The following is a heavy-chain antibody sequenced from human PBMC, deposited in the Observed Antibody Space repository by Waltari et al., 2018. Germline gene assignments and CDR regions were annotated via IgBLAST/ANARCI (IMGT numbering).Heavy chain of an antibody. D-gene: IGHD6-13*01. J-gene: IGHJ5*02. CDR2: INPNSGGT. Sequence: QVQLVQSGAEVKKPGASVKVSCKASGYTFTGYYMHWVRQAPGQGLEWMGRINPNSGGTNYAQNFQGMVTMTRDTSISTAYMELSRLRSDDTAVYYCATKVIAAAGTFDPWGQGTLVTVSS. CDR3: ATKVIAAAGTFDP. V-gene: IGHV1-2*06. CDR1: GYTFTGYY.